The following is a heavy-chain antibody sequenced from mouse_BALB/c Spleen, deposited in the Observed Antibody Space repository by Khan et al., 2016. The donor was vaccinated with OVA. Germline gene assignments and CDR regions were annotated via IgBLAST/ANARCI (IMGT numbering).Heavy chain of an antibody. D-gene: IGHD2-2*01. J-gene: IGHJ3*01. CDR3: TRHGYVAWFTY. CDR1: GYPFTSYY. V-gene: IGHV1S135*01. CDR2: IDPFSGGI. Sequence: MQLEESGPELMKPGASVKISCKASGYPFTSYYIHWIMQSHGKSLEWIGYIDPFSGGITYNQKFKGKATLTVDKSSSTAYIYFSNLTSEDSAVYYCTRHGYVAWFTYWGQGTLVTVSA.